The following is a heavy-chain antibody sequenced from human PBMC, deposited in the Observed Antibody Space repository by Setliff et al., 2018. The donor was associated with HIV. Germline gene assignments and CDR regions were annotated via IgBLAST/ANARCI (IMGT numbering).Heavy chain of an antibody. CDR1: GYTFSSYD. J-gene: IGHJ4*02. D-gene: IGHD3-16*02. CDR2: MNPNSGNT. V-gene: IGHV1-8*02. Sequence: ASVKVSCKASGYTFSSYDINWVRQATGQGLEWMGWMNPNSGNTGYAQKFQGRVTMTRDTSIGTAYMELNNLKFEDTAVYYCARAYYDSVWGSHRYRFYYFDYWGQGSQVTVSS. CDR3: ARAYYDSVWGSHRYRFYYFDY.